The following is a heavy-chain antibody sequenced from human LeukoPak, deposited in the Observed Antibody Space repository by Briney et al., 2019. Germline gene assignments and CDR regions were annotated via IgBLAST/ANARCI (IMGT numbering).Heavy chain of an antibody. CDR3: ARDWFHAIDY. J-gene: IGHJ4*02. CDR2: IRSDGSDT. V-gene: IGHV3-74*01. D-gene: IGHD2/OR15-2a*01. CDR1: GFTFSDTW. Sequence: PGGSLRLSCAASGFTFSDTWMHWVRQAPGEGLVWVSRIRSDGSDTRYAESVKGRFTISRDNAKNTVYLQMNSLRAEDTAVYYCARDWFHAIDYWGQGTLVTVSS.